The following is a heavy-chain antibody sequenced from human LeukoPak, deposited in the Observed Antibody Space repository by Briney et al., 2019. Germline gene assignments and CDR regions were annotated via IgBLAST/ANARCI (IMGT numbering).Heavy chain of an antibody. D-gene: IGHD4-23*01. Sequence: SETLSLTCTVSGGSISSGDYYWSWIRQPPGKGLEWIGYIYYSGSTYYNPSLKSRVTISVDTSKNQFSLKLSSVTAADPAGYYCARVDYGGNSGAFDIWGQGTMVTVSS. CDR1: GGSISSGDYY. V-gene: IGHV4-30-4*08. CDR2: IYYSGST. CDR3: ARVDYGGNSGAFDI. J-gene: IGHJ3*02.